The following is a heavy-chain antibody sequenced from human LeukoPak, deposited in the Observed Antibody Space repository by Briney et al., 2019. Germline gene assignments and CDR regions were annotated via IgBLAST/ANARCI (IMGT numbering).Heavy chain of an antibody. J-gene: IGHJ4*02. CDR1: GFTFSSYA. CDR2: ISGSGGST. Sequence: PGGSLSLSCAASGFTFSSYAMSWVRQAPGKGLEWVPAISGSGGSTYYADSVKGRFTISRDNSKNTLYLQMNSLRAEDTAVYYCAEPEGGYYDIRPDWGQGTLVTVSS. V-gene: IGHV3-23*01. D-gene: IGHD3-22*01. CDR3: AEPEGGYYDIRPD.